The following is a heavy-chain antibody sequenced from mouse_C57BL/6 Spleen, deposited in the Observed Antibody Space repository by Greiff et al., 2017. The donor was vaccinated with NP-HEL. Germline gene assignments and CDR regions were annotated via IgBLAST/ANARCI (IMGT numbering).Heavy chain of an antibody. Sequence: QVQLQQSGAELVKPGASVKISCTASGYAFSSYWMNWVKQRPGKGLEWIGQIYPGDGDPTYNGKFKGKATLTADKSSSTAYMQLSSLTSEDSAVYFCARPYYYGSSYEYYFDYWGQGTTLTVSS. V-gene: IGHV1-80*01. CDR3: ARPYYYGSSYEYYFDY. J-gene: IGHJ2*01. CDR2: IYPGDGDP. CDR1: GYAFSSYW. D-gene: IGHD1-1*01.